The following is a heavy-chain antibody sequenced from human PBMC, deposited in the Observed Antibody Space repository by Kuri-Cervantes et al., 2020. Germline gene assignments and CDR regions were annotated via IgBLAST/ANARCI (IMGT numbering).Heavy chain of an antibody. V-gene: IGHV4-31*03. CDR1: SGSISSGGYY. CDR3: ARCDDRLYSSSWYLDV. Sequence: LRLSCTVSSGSISSGGYYWSWIRQHPGKGLEWIGYIYYSGSTYYNPSLKSRVTISVDTSKNQFSLKLSSVTAADTAVYYCARCDDRLYSSSWYLDVWGQGTTGTVS. D-gene: IGHD6-13*01. CDR2: IYYSGST. J-gene: IGHJ6*02.